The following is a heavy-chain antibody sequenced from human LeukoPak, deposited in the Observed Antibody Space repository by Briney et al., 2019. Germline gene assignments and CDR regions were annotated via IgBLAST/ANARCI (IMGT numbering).Heavy chain of an antibody. Sequence: PSETLSLTCTVSGGSISSSSYYWGWIRQPPGKGLEWIGSIYYSGSTYYNPSLKSRVTISVDTSKNQFSLKLSSVTAADTAVFYCARDRSPRVSSRIGFGELCPWGQGTLVTVSS. CDR1: GGSISSSSYY. J-gene: IGHJ5*02. CDR3: ARDRSPRVSSRIGFGELCP. CDR2: IYYSGST. V-gene: IGHV4-39*02. D-gene: IGHD3-10*01.